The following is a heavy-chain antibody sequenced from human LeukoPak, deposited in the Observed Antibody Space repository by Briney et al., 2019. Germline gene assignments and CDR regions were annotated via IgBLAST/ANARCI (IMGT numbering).Heavy chain of an antibody. CDR3: ARHTPPLPINMVRGNQLGGYYFDY. J-gene: IGHJ4*02. CDR1: GGSISSYY. D-gene: IGHD3-10*01. Sequence: PSETLSLTCTVSGGSISSYYWSWIRQPPGKGLEWIGYIYYSGSTNYNPSLKSRVTISVDTSKNQFSLKLRSVTAADTAVYYCARHTPPLPINMVRGNQLGGYYFDYWGQGTLVTVSS. V-gene: IGHV4-59*08. CDR2: IYYSGST.